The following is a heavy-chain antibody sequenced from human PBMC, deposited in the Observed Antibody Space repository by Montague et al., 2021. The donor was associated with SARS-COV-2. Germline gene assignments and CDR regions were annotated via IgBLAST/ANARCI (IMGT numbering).Heavy chain of an antibody. CDR1: GGSVSSNIAT. CDR2: TYYRSKWYN. V-gene: IGHV6-1*01. CDR3: ARAYCGGDCYFYWYFDL. D-gene: IGHD2-21*02. Sequence: CAISGGSVSSNIATWNWVRQSPSRGLEWLGRTYYRSKWYNDYAVSVKSRVIINPDTSNSRISLQLNSVTPEDTAVYYCARAYCGGDCYFYWYFDLWGRGTLVTVSS. J-gene: IGHJ2*01.